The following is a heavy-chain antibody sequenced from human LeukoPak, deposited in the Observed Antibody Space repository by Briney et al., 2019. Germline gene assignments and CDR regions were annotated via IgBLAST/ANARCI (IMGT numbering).Heavy chain of an antibody. V-gene: IGHV1-24*01. Sequence: GASVKVFCKVSGYTLTELSMHWVRQAPGKGLEWMGGFDPEDGETIYAQKFQGRVTMTEDTSTDTAYMELSSLRSEDTAVYYCATGPKWLRYAYNWFDPWGQGTLVTVSS. CDR2: FDPEDGET. D-gene: IGHD5-12*01. CDR3: ATGPKWLRYAYNWFDP. J-gene: IGHJ5*02. CDR1: GYTLTELS.